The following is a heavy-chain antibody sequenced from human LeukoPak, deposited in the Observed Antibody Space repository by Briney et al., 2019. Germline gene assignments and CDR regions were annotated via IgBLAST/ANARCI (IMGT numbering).Heavy chain of an antibody. Sequence: PSETLSLTCAVSGGSISQYYWSWLRQAPGKGLEWIGYIHASGTTTYNPSLKSRVTISVDTSKNQFSLKLSSVTAADTAVYYCAREVYDSSGYYLDYWGQGTLVTVSS. D-gene: IGHD3-22*01. CDR2: IHASGTT. J-gene: IGHJ4*02. CDR1: GGSISQYY. V-gene: IGHV4-4*08. CDR3: AREVYDSSGYYLDY.